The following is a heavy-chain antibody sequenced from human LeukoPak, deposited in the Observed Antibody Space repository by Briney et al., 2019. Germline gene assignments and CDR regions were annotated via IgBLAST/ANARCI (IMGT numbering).Heavy chain of an antibody. CDR2: IWYDGSNK. D-gene: IGHD1-26*01. J-gene: IGHJ6*02. Sequence: GGSLRLSCAASGFTFGNSWVHWVRQAPGKGLEWVAVIWYDGSNKYYADSVKGRFTISRDNSKNTLYLQMNSLRAEDTAVYYCVKDRGGSPFYGMDVWGQGTTVTVSS. CDR3: VKDRGGSPFYGMDV. V-gene: IGHV3-33*06. CDR1: GFTFGNSW.